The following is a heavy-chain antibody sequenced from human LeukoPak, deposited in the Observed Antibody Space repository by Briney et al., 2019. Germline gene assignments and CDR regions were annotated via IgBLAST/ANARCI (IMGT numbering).Heavy chain of an antibody. CDR1: SGSISSGEYY. D-gene: IGHD3-22*01. CDR3: ARYRDSSGYRDDAFDI. Sequence: SQTLSLTCTVSSGSISSGEYYWGWIRQPPGKGLEWIGYIYYSGSTYYNPSLKSRVTISVDTSKNQFTLKLSSVTAADTAVYDCARYRDSSGYRDDAFDIWGQGTMVTVSS. J-gene: IGHJ3*02. V-gene: IGHV4-30-4*08. CDR2: IYYSGST.